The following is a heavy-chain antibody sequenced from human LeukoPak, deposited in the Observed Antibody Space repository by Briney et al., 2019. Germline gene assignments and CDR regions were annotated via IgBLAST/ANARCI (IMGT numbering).Heavy chain of an antibody. CDR1: GYTFTSYG. V-gene: IGHV1-18*01. D-gene: IGHD2-2*01. CDR3: ARLVVVPAAPRDYYYYYGMDV. J-gene: IGHJ6*02. Sequence: GASVKVSCKASGYTFTSYGIGWVRQAPGQGLEWMGWISAYNGNTNYAQKLQGRVTMTTDTSTSTAYMELRSLRSDDTAVYYCARLVVVPAAPRDYYYYYGMDVWGQGTTVTVSS. CDR2: ISAYNGNT.